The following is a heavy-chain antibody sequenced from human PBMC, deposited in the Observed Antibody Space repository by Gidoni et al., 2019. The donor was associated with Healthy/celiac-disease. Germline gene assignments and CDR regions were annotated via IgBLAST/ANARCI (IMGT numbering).Heavy chain of an antibody. CDR2: INHSGST. D-gene: IGHD3-3*01. V-gene: IGHV4-34*01. CDR1: GGSFSGYY. CDR3: ARDKGVVIIGNYYYYGMDV. J-gene: IGHJ6*02. Sequence: QVQLQQWGAGLLKPSETLSLTCAVYGGSFSGYYWSWIRQPPGKGLEWIGEINHSGSTNYNPSLKSRVTISVDTSKNQFSLKLSSVTAADTAVYYCARDKGVVIIGNYYYYGMDVWGQGTTVTVSS.